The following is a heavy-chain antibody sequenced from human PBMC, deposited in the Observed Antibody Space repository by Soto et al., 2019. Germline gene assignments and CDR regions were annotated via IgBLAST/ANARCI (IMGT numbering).Heavy chain of an antibody. CDR1: GASITSGGHY. D-gene: IGHD6-19*01. V-gene: IGHV4-31*03. CDR3: AGLRQRLDKDFDF. J-gene: IGHJ4*02. Sequence: PSETLSLTCSVSGASITSGGHYWTWIRQHPGKGLEWVGHINDRATTHYNPSLRSRVTIFMDTSKSQFSLNLSSVTAADTAVYYCAGLRQRLDKDFDFWGQGTLVTVSS. CDR2: INDRATT.